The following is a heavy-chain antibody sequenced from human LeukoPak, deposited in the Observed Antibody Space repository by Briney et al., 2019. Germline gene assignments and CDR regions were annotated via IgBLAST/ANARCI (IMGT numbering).Heavy chain of an antibody. Sequence: GGSLRLSCAASGFTFSSYWMHWVRQAPGKGLVWVSRINTDGGSTSYADSVKGRFTISRDNAKNTLYLQMNSLRAEDTAVYYCARDYRQYYDFWSGPPAGDYWGQGTLVTVSS. D-gene: IGHD3-3*01. V-gene: IGHV3-74*01. J-gene: IGHJ4*02. CDR1: GFTFSSYW. CDR2: INTDGGST. CDR3: ARDYRQYYDFWSGPPAGDY.